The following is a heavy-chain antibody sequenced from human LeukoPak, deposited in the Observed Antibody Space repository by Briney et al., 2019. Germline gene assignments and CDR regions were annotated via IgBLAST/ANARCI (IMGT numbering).Heavy chain of an antibody. D-gene: IGHD3-3*01. J-gene: IGHJ4*02. CDR2: MNPNRANT. CDR3: ASGSWSYYDFWSGYREYYFDY. V-gene: IGHV1-8*03. CDR1: GYTFTSYD. Sequence: ASVKVSCKSAGYTFTSYDSNWVRQATGQGLEWLGWMNPNRANTGYAQKFQGRVTITRNTSIITAYMELSSLRSEDTAVYYCASGSWSYYDFWSGYREYYFDYWGQGTLVTVSS.